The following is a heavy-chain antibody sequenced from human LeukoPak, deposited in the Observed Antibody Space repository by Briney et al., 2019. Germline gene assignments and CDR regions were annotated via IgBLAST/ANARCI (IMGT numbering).Heavy chain of an antibody. CDR2: ISGSGDYT. Sequence: GGSLRLSCAASGFTLGTSAMSWVRQTPGQGLEWVSAISGSGDYTYYADSVKGRFTISRDSSKNTLYLQMNSLGAEDTAVYYCAKTTHDFWSGYDYWGQGTLVTVSS. D-gene: IGHD3-3*01. CDR3: AKTTHDFWSGYDY. CDR1: GFTLGTSA. J-gene: IGHJ4*02. V-gene: IGHV3-23*01.